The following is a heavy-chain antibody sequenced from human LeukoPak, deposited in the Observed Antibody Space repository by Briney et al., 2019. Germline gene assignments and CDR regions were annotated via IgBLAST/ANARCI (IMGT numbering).Heavy chain of an antibody. CDR2: ISYDGSNK. Sequence: QTGGSLRLSCAASGFTFSSHAMHWVRQAPGKGLEWVAVISYDGSNKYYADSVKGRFTISRDNSKNTLYLQMNSLRAEDTAVYYCARATHLQYFDYWGQGTLVTVSS. CDR1: GFTFSSHA. V-gene: IGHV3-30-3*01. J-gene: IGHJ4*02. CDR3: ARATHLQYFDY.